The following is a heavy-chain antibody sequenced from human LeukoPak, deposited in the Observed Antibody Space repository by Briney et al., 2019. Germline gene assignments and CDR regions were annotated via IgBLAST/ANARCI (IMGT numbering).Heavy chain of an antibody. Sequence: SETLSLTCTVAGGSITGYHWNWIRQPPGKGLEWIAYISDSGSTKYSPSLRSRVTITIDTSRNHFSLMLTSVTAADTAVYYCARDSASTGYMNAFDIWGQGTMVTVSS. CDR3: ARDSASTGYMNAFDI. CDR1: GGSITGYH. V-gene: IGHV4-59*01. CDR2: ISDSGST. D-gene: IGHD3-22*01. J-gene: IGHJ3*02.